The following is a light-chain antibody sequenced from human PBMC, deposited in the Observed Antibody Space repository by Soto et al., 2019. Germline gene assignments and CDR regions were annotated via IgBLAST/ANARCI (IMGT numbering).Light chain of an antibody. CDR2: GAS. J-gene: IGKJ5*01. CDR3: QQYGTSPIT. Sequence: ENVLTQSPGTLSLSPGERATLSCRASQTVSSYLTWYQQRPGQAPRLLIYGASKRATGIPDRFSGSGSGTDFTLTISRLEPEDSALYYCQQYGTSPITFGQGTRLE. CDR1: QTVSSY. V-gene: IGKV3-20*01.